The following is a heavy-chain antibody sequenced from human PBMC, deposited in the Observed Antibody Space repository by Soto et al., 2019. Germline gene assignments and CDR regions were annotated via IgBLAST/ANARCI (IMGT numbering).Heavy chain of an antibody. CDR3: ARDPDEVVGTDYHYYGMDV. J-gene: IGHJ6*02. CDR2: ILPVFGTT. Sequence: VKVSCKASGDTSSNYGVSWVRQAPGQGLEWMGGILPVFGTTTYARNFQGRITITADKSTSTVYMELTSLRSDDTATYYCARDPDEVVGTDYHYYGMDVWDQGATVTVSS. V-gene: IGHV1-69*06. D-gene: IGHD1-26*01. CDR1: GDTSSNYG.